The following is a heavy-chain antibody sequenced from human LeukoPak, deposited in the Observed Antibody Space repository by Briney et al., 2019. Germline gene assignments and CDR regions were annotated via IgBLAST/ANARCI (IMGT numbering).Heavy chain of an antibody. Sequence: ASVKVSCKTSGYIFASYDINWVRQATGQGLEWMGWMNPSGNTGYAQNFQGRVTMTWNTSITTAYMELSSLRAEDTAVYYCARGPKTMVRGNPDYWGQGTLVTVSS. J-gene: IGHJ4*02. D-gene: IGHD3-10*01. CDR2: MNPSGNT. CDR1: GYIFASYD. CDR3: ARGPKTMVRGNPDY. V-gene: IGHV1-8*01.